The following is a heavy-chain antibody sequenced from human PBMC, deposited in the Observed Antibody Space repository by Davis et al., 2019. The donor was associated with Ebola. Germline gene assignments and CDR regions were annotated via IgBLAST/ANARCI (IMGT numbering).Heavy chain of an antibody. D-gene: IGHD2-21*02. CDR1: GDSVSSNSAA. J-gene: IGHJ6*02. CDR3: ARDTFMVAYCGGDCKNYYYYGMDV. V-gene: IGHV6-1*01. Sequence: MPSETLSLTCAISGDSVSSNSAAWNWIRQSPSRGLEWLGRTYYRSKWYNDSAVSVKSRITINPDTSKNQFSLQLNSVTPEDTAVYYCARDTFMVAYCGGDCKNYYYYGMDVWGQGTTVTVSS. CDR2: TYYRSKWYN.